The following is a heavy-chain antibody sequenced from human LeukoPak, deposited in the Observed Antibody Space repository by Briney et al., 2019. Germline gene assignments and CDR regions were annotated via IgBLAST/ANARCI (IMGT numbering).Heavy chain of an antibody. D-gene: IGHD5-12*01. CDR1: GFTFSSYA. CDR3: ARGSLILGGYDGFDY. J-gene: IGHJ4*02. Sequence: GRSLRLSCAASGFTFSSYAMHWVRQAPGKGLEWVAVISYDGSNKYYADSVKGRFTISRDNSKNTLYLQMNSLRAEDTAVYYCARGSLILGGYDGFDYWGQGTLVTVSS. CDR2: ISYDGSNK. V-gene: IGHV3-30-3*01.